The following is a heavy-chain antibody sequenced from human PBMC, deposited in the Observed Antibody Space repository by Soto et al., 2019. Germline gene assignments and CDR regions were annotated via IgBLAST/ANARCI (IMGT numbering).Heavy chain of an antibody. V-gene: IGHV3-23*01. CDR1: GFTFNTFA. Sequence: GGSLRLSCAASGFTFNTFALSWVRPSPGKGLAWVSSISGSGATAYYTDSVKGRFTISSDNSKNTVHLQMNSLRAEDTGVYYCAKGPEGGLFDYWGQGTVVTVSS. J-gene: IGHJ4*02. CDR2: ISGSGATA. CDR3: AKGPEGGLFDY. D-gene: IGHD3-16*01.